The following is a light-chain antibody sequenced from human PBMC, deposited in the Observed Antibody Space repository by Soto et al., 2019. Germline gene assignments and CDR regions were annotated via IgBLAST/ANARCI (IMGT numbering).Light chain of an antibody. CDR1: QSVGSN. J-gene: IGKJ1*01. V-gene: IGKV3D-15*01. CDR3: QQYSRAPWT. Sequence: EIVLTQSPATLSLSPGEGATLSCRASQSVGSNLAWYQQKPGQAPRLLIYAASNRATGIPARFSGSGSGTDFTLTISSLQSEDFAVYYCQQYSRAPWTFGQGTKVDIK. CDR2: AAS.